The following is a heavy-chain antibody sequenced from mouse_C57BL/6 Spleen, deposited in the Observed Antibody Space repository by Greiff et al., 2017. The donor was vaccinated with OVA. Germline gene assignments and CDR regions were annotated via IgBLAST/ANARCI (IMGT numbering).Heavy chain of an antibody. CDR2: IYPRDGST. J-gene: IGHJ2*01. CDR1: GYTFTSYD. D-gene: IGHD1-1*01. CDR3: ATGSSLYFDY. V-gene: IGHV1-85*01. Sequence: VQLQESGPELVKPGASVKLSCKASGYTFTSYDINWVKQRPGQGLEWIGWIYPRDGSTKYNQKFKGKATLTVDTSSSTAYMELNSLTSEDSAVYYCATGSSLYFDYWGQGTTLTVSS.